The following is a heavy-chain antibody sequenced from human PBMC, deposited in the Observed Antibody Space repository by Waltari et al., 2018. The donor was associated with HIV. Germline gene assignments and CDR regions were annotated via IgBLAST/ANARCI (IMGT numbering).Heavy chain of an antibody. D-gene: IGHD1-26*01. CDR3: AKDELSGTYYRYFDL. CDR2: IVGRGDLT. Sequence: EVQLVESGGGLVQPGGSLRLSCAASGLTFSSYAMTWVRQAPGEGLEWMAGIVGRGDLTFYTDSVKGRFTISRDNSKNTLYLQMSSVRVEDTAVYYCAKDELSGTYYRYFDLWGRGTLVTVSS. CDR1: GLTFSSYA. V-gene: IGHV3-23*04. J-gene: IGHJ2*01.